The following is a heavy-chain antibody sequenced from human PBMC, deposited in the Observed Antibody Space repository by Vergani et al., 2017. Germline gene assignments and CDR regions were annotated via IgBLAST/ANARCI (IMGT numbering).Heavy chain of an antibody. CDR3: AKELGGCNSISCSYYMDV. V-gene: IGHV3-33*06. J-gene: IGHJ6*03. Sequence: QVQLVESGGGVVQPGRSLRLSCAASGFRFSSYSMNWVRQAPGKGLEWVAVIWYDGSNKYYADSVKGRFTISRDNSQNTVNLQMNSLRVDDTAVYYCAKELGGCNSISCSYYMDVWGKGTTVTV. CDR1: GFRFSSYS. D-gene: IGHD2/OR15-2a*01. CDR2: IWYDGSNK.